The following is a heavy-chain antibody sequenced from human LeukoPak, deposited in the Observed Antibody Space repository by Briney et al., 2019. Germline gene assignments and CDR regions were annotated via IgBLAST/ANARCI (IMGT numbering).Heavy chain of an antibody. D-gene: IGHD6-13*01. CDR1: GFTFSSYA. CDR2: ISGSGGST. J-gene: IGHJ5*02. V-gene: IGHV3-23*01. CDR3: AKGGYSSPFDP. Sequence: GRSLRLSCAASGFTFSSYAMSWVRQAPGKGLEWVSTISGSGGSTYYADSVKGRFTISRDNSKNTLYLQMNSLRAEDTAVYYCAKGGYSSPFDPWGQGTLVTVSS.